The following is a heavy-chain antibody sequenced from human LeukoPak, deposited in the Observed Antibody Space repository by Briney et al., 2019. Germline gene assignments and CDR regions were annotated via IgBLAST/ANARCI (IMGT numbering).Heavy chain of an antibody. CDR3: ARDVGWNEYYYYYYYMDV. J-gene: IGHJ6*03. CDR1: GYTFTGYY. D-gene: IGHD1-1*01. CDR2: INPNSGGT. Sequence: ASVKVSCKTSGYTFTGYYMHWVRQAPGQRLEWMGWINPNSGGTNYAQKFQGRVTMTRDTSISTAYMELSRLRSDDTAVYYCARDVGWNEYYYYYYYMDVWGKGTTVTVSS. V-gene: IGHV1-2*02.